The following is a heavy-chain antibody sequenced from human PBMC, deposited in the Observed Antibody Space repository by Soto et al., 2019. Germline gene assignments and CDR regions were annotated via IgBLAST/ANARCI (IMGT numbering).Heavy chain of an antibody. CDR3: AKGYYYDSSGLNAFDI. J-gene: IGHJ3*02. V-gene: IGHV3-23*01. CDR1: GFTFSSYA. D-gene: IGHD3-22*01. Sequence: HPGGSLRLSCAASGFTFSSYAMSWVHQAPGKGLEWVSAISGSGGSTYYADSVKGRFTISRDNSKNTLYLQMNSLRAEDTAVYHCAKGYYYDSSGLNAFDIWGQGTMVTVSS. CDR2: ISGSGGST.